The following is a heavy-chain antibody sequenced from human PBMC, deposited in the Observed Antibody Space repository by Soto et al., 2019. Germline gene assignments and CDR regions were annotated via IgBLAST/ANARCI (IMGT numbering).Heavy chain of an antibody. CDR3: AILSVDTAMAPDTFDI. CDR1: GYKYSNYW. D-gene: IGHD5-18*01. Sequence: GASLKISCKGSGYKYSNYWIGWVRQMPGKGLECMGIIYPGDSDTRYSPSCQGQVTISVDKSNSTAYLHWSSLKASDTAMYFCAILSVDTAMAPDTFDIWGQVTMVTVSS. J-gene: IGHJ3*02. CDR2: IYPGDSDT. V-gene: IGHV5-51*01.